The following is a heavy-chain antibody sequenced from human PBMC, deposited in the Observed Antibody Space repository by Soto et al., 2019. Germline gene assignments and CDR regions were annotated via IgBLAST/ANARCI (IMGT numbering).Heavy chain of an antibody. CDR1: GFTFSSYA. Sequence: GGSLRLSCAASGFTFSSYAMNWVRQAPGKGLEWVSAISGSAATTHFADSVKGRFAISRDDSKNIVYLQMNSLKIEDTAVYYCTSDSYSTMIIVRFDYWGHGTLVTVSS. J-gene: IGHJ4*01. CDR2: ISGSAATT. V-gene: IGHV3-23*01. D-gene: IGHD3-22*01. CDR3: TSDSYSTMIIVRFDY.